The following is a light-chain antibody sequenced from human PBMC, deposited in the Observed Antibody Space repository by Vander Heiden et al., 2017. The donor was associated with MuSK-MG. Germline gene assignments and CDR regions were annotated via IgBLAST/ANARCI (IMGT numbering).Light chain of an antibody. CDR3: NSRDTTDTDKGVL. V-gene: IGLV3-19*01. CDR1: SLRTYF. CDR2: VKN. J-gene: IGLJ2*01. Sequence: SSELTHDPALSVALGQTVRITCQGDSLRTYFPTWYQQKPGQAPVLVIYVKNNRPSGIPDRFSGSTSGNTSSLTITGTQAEDEADDYCNSRDTTDTDKGVLFGGGTRLTVL.